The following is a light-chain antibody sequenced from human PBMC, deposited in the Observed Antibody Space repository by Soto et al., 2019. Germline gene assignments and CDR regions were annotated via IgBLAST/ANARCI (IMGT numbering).Light chain of an antibody. CDR1: ESIDSW. CDR2: KAS. V-gene: IGKV1-5*03. Sequence: DIQMTQSPSTLSASVGDRVTITCRASESIDSWLAWHQQKPGKAPKLLIYKASSLESGVPSRFSGSGSGTEFTLTISSLQSEDFAVYYCHQYNHWLTWTFGQGTKVDIK. J-gene: IGKJ1*01. CDR3: HQYNHWLTWT.